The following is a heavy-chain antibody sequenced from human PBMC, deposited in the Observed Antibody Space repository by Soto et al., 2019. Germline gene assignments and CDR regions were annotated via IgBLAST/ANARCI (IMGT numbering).Heavy chain of an antibody. CDR1: GFAFTSYT. V-gene: IGHV3-21*01. J-gene: IGHJ6*02. CDR2: MTSSGQYI. Sequence: PGGSLRLSCAASGFAFTSYTMNWVRQPPGKGLEWVSSMTSSGQYIYYADSVKGRFTISRDNAKNSLYLQMNSLRAEDTAVYYCARASNLGITGTLYYYYGMDVWGQGTTVTVSS. D-gene: IGHD1-20*01. CDR3: ARASNLGITGTLYYYYGMDV.